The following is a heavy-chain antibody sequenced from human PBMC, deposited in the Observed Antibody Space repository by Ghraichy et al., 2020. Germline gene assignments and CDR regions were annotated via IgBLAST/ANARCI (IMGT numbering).Heavy chain of an antibody. CDR3: ARDWDYYDSSQAYTGPQFDY. Sequence: ASVKVSCKASGYTFTSYGISWVRQAPGQGLEWMGWISAYNGNTNYAQKLQGRVTMTTDTSTSTAYMELRSLRSDDTAVYYCARDWDYYDSSQAYTGPQFDYWGQGTLVTVSS. CDR1: GYTFTSYG. CDR2: ISAYNGNT. V-gene: IGHV1-18*01. J-gene: IGHJ4*02. D-gene: IGHD3-22*01.